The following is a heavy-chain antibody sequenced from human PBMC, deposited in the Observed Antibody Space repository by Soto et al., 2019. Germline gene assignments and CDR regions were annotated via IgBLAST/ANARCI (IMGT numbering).Heavy chain of an antibody. CDR3: ARVAMVRGVINYYYYMDV. CDR1: GGSISSGGYY. V-gene: IGHV4-61*08. Sequence: SETLSLTCTVSGGSISSGGYYWSWIRQHPGKGLERIGYIYYSGSTYYNPSLKSRVTISVDTSKNHFSLKLSSVTAADTAVYYCARVAMVRGVINYYYYMDVWGKGTTVTVS. D-gene: IGHD3-10*01. J-gene: IGHJ6*03. CDR2: IYYSGST.